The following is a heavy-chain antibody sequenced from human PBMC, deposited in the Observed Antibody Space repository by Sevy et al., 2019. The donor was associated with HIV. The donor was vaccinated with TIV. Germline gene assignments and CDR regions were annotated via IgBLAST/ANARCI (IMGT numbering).Heavy chain of an antibody. CDR2: IWYDGSKI. V-gene: IGHV3-33*06. CDR3: AKGGPNSGYDYYFDY. CDR1: GFILSNYA. J-gene: IGHJ4*02. D-gene: IGHD5-12*01. Sequence: GGSLRLSCAASGFILSNYAMHWVRQAPGKGLAWVALIWYDGSKIFYADSVKGRFTISRDNSESTLYLQMNSLRAEDTALYHCAKGGPNSGYDYYFDYWGQRTLVTVSS.